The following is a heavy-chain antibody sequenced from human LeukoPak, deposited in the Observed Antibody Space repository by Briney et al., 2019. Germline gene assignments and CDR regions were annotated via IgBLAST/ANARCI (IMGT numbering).Heavy chain of an antibody. D-gene: IGHD5-18*01. CDR3: AKGPSLQLWPYEYFQH. Sequence: PGGSLRLSCAASGFTFSSYAMSWVRQAPGKGLEWVSAISGSGGSTYYADSVKGRFTISRDNSKNTLYLQMNSLRAEDTAVYYCAKGPSLQLWPYEYFQHWGQGTLVTVSS. CDR1: GFTFSSYA. CDR2: ISGSGGST. V-gene: IGHV3-23*01. J-gene: IGHJ1*01.